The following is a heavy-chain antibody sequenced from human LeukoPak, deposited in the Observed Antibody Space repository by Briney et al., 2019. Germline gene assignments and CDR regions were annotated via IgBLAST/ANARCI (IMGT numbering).Heavy chain of an antibody. Sequence: GGSLRLSCAASGFTFSSYWMSWVRQAPGKGLEWVANIKQDGSERYYVDSVRGRFTISRDNAKNSLYLQMNSLRAEDTAVYYCAREDVDIASTPLCDYWGQGALVAVSS. D-gene: IGHD5/OR15-5a*01. V-gene: IGHV3-7*05. J-gene: IGHJ4*02. CDR2: IKQDGSER. CDR1: GFTFSSYW. CDR3: AREDVDIASTPLCDY.